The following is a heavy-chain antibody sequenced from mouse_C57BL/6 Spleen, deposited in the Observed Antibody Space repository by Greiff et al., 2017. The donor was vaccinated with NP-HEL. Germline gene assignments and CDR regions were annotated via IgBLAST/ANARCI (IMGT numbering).Heavy chain of an antibody. Sequence: EVHLVESGGGLVKPGGSLKLSCAASGFTFSSYAMSWVRQTPEKRLEWVATISDGGSYTYYPDNVKGRFTISRDNAKNNLYLQMSHLKSEDTAMYYCAGGSSPDWYFDVWGTGTTVTVSS. CDR2: ISDGGSYT. V-gene: IGHV5-4*01. CDR3: AGGSSPDWYFDV. CDR1: GFTFSSYA. J-gene: IGHJ1*03. D-gene: IGHD1-1*01.